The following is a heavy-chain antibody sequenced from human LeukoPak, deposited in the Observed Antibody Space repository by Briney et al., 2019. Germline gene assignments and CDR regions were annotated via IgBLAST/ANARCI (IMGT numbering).Heavy chain of an antibody. CDR1: GFSFSNYS. J-gene: IGHJ4*02. V-gene: IGHV3-21*01. CDR2: IGSTSHFR. Sequence: NPRGSLTPSSAASGFSFSNYSMNWVSQAPGKGLEWVSSIGSTSHFRYYADSLKGRVTISRDNAKNSLYLQMSSLRVEDTAVYYCARSCDGDCYADYWGQGTLVTVSS. CDR3: ARSCDGDCYADY. D-gene: IGHD2-21*02.